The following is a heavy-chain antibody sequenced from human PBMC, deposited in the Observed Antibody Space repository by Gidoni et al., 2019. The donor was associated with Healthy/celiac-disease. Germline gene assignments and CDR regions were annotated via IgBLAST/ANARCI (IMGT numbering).Heavy chain of an antibody. Sequence: QVQLVESGGGVVPPGRSLCLSCAASGFTFRRYSMHWFRQAPGKGLEWVAVISYDGSNKYYAGSVKGRFTISRDNSKNTLYLQMNSLRAEDTAVYYCARDKVDITMVRGVIIKAPPYFDYWGQGTLVTVSS. V-gene: IGHV3-30-3*01. CDR1: GFTFRRYS. J-gene: IGHJ4*02. CDR2: ISYDGSNK. CDR3: ARDKVDITMVRGVIIKAPPYFDY. D-gene: IGHD3-10*01.